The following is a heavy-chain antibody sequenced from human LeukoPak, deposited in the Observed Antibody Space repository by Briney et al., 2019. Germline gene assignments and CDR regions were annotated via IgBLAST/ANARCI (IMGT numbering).Heavy chain of an antibody. Sequence: GGSLRLSCAASGFTFSSYAMSWVRQAPGKGLEWVSAISGSGGSTYYADSVKGRFTISRDNAKNSLYLQMNSLRAEDTAVYYCARGGGYCSSTSCYGRDFDYWGQGTLVTVSS. CDR2: ISGSGGST. CDR3: ARGGGYCSSTSCYGRDFDY. J-gene: IGHJ4*02. CDR1: GFTFSSYA. D-gene: IGHD2-2*03. V-gene: IGHV3-23*01.